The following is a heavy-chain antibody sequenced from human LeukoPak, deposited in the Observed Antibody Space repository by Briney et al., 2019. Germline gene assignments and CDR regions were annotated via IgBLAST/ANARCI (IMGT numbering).Heavy chain of an antibody. D-gene: IGHD6-19*01. V-gene: IGHV3-23*01. CDR1: GFTFSNSA. Sequence: PGGSLRLSCAASGFTFSNSAMSWVRQAPGKGLEWVSAISGSGDYTYYADPVKGRFTISRDNSRNTLYLQMNSLRAEDTAVYYCAKNLRGRGVMQWLVLSHYYGMDVWGQGTTVTVSS. J-gene: IGHJ6*02. CDR2: ISGSGDYT. CDR3: AKNLRGRGVMQWLVLSHYYGMDV.